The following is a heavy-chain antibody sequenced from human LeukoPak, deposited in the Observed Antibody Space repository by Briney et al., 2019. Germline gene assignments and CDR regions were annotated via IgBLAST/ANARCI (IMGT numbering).Heavy chain of an antibody. V-gene: IGHV3-64*01. CDR3: AKDRLGINIAAAGNNAFDI. CDR2: ISSDGGNT. D-gene: IGHD6-13*01. J-gene: IGHJ3*02. CDR1: GFTFSSYA. Sequence: GGSLRLSCAASGFTFSSYAMHWVRQAPGKGLEYVSAISSDGGNTYYANSVKGRFTISRDNSKNTLYLQMGSLRAEDMAVYYCAKDRLGINIAAAGNNAFDIWGQGTMVTVSS.